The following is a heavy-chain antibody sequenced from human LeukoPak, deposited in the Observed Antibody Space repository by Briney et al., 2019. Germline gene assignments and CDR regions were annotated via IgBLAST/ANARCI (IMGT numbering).Heavy chain of an antibody. D-gene: IGHD4-17*01. Sequence: SGGSLRLSCTASGFTFSTYNLNWVRQAQGKGLEWVSFIDSSTSTIYYADSVRGPFTTSRDNAKNSLDLQISSLRDEDTAVYYCARCAYGEDYFDYWGQGTLVTVSS. CDR2: IDSSTSTI. CDR1: GFTFSTYN. V-gene: IGHV3-48*02. J-gene: IGHJ4*02. CDR3: ARCAYGEDYFDY.